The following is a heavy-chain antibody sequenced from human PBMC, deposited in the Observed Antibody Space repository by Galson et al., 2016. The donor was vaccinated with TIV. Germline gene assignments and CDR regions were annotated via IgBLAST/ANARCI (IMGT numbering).Heavy chain of an antibody. J-gene: IGHJ6*03. CDR3: ARDMDKYCNTECIYYNMDV. V-gene: IGHV3-7*01. D-gene: IGHD2/OR15-2a*01. Sequence: SLRLSCAGSGFTFSSYWMTWVRQAPGKGLEWVATIKHGGSDKYYVDSVKGRFTISKDTAKNSLYLQMNSLRAEDTAVYFCARDMDKYCNTECIYYNMDVWGKGTTVTVSS. CDR2: IKHGGSDK. CDR1: GFTFSSYW.